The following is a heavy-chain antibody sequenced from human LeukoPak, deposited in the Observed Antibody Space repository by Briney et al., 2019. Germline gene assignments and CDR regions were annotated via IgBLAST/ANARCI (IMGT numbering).Heavy chain of an antibody. V-gene: IGHV3-7*03. J-gene: IGHJ4*02. CDR1: GFVFTNYW. Sequence: GGSLRLSCAASGFVFTNYWMSWIRQAPGKGLEWVANINQDGSEKHYVDSMKGRFTVSRDNARNSLFLQMNSLRAEDTSVYYCARDYRSSWYVRGQGTLVTVSS. CDR3: ARDYRSSWYV. D-gene: IGHD6-13*01. CDR2: INQDGSEK.